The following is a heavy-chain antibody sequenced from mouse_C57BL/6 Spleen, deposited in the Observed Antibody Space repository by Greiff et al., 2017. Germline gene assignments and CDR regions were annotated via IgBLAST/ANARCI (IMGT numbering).Heavy chain of an antibody. CDR1: GYTFTDYY. CDR2: INPNNGGT. Sequence: EVQLQQSGPELVKPGASVKISCKASGYTFTDYYMNWVKQSHGKSLEWIGDINPNNGGTSYNQKFKGKATLTVDKSSSTAYMELRSLTSEDSAVYYCARSNWDVNWEDYWGQGTTLTVSS. D-gene: IGHD4-1*02. V-gene: IGHV1-26*01. CDR3: ARSNWDVNWEDY. J-gene: IGHJ2*01.